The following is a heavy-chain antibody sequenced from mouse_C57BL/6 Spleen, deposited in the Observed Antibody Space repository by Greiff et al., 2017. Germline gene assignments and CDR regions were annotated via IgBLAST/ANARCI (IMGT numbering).Heavy chain of an antibody. CDR3: ARSEIYDGYYGAY. Sequence: QVQLQQPGAELVRPGSSVKLSCKASGYTFTSYWMHWVKQRPIKGLEWIGNIDPSDSETHYNQKFKDKATLSVDKSYSTAYMQLSSLTSEDSAVYYCARSEIYDGYYGAYWGQGTLVTVSA. J-gene: IGHJ3*01. D-gene: IGHD2-3*01. V-gene: IGHV1-52*01. CDR1: GYTFTSYW. CDR2: IDPSDSET.